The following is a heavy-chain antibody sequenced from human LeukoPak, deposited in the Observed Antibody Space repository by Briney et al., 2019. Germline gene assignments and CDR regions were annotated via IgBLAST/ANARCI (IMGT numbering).Heavy chain of an antibody. CDR3: ARDPGPLGTTVSTVDSENWFDP. CDR2: IDPSGGST. D-gene: IGHD4-17*01. J-gene: IGHJ5*02. V-gene: IGHV1-46*01. CDR1: GYTFISYY. Sequence: ASVKVSCKASGYTFISYYMHWVRQAPGQGLEWMGKIDPSGGSTRYAQKFQGRVNMTRDISTSTVYMELSSLRSGDTAVYYCARDPGPLGTTVSTVDSENWFDPWGQGTLVTVSS.